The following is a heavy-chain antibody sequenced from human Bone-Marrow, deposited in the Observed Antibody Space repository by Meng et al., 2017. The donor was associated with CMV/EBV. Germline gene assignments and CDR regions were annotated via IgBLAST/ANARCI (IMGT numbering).Heavy chain of an antibody. D-gene: IGHD5-24*01. CDR1: GFTFSKCG. Sequence: SCTASGFTFSKCGMHWVRQAPGKGLEWVAVIWYDGSEEYYADNVKGRFTISRDNAKNSLYLQMNSLRAEDTAVYYCARDGDGYNIDYWGQGTLVTVSS. CDR3: ARDGDGYNIDY. V-gene: IGHV3-33*01. CDR2: IWYDGSEE. J-gene: IGHJ4*02.